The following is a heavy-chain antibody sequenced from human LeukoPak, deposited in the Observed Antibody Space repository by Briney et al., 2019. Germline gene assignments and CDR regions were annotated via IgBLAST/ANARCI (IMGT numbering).Heavy chain of an antibody. D-gene: IGHD6-19*01. CDR2: ISGSGGGT. V-gene: IGHV3-23*01. CDR1: GFTFSTYP. CDR3: AKDEGSGWYYFDY. Sequence: PGGSLRLSCAASGFTFSTYPVSWVRQAPGKGLEWVSGISGSGGGTYYADSVKGRFTISRDISKNTLYLQMNSLRAEDTAVYYCAKDEGSGWYYFDYWGQGSLVTVSS. J-gene: IGHJ4*02.